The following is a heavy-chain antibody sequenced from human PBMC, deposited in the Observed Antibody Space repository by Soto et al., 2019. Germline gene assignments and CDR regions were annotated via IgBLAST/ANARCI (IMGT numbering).Heavy chain of an antibody. CDR2: IKTNTGGGTT. V-gene: IGHV3-15*07. CDR3: TTGSVEGV. Sequence: EVQLVESGGGFIYPGGSLRLSCAASGLTISNAWMNWVRQAPGKGLEWVGRIKTNTGGGTTDSAEAVKGRFTVSRDDSKNTLYLQMNSLKTADTAVYYCTTGSVEGVWGQGTTVTV. CDR1: GLTISNAW. D-gene: IGHD2-15*01. J-gene: IGHJ6*02.